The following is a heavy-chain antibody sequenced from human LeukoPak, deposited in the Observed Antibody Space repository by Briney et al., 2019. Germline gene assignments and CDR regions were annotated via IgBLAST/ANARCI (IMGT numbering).Heavy chain of an antibody. CDR3: ARDLLYQVWFGVNNNWFDP. D-gene: IGHD3-10*01. J-gene: IGHJ5*02. V-gene: IGHV1-18*04. CDR1: GYTFTSYG. Sequence: GASVKLSCKASGYTFTSYGISWVRQAPGQGLEWMGWISAYNGNTNYAQKLQGRVTMTTDTSTSTAYMELRSLRSDDTAVYYCARDLLYQVWFGVNNNWFDPWGQGTLVTVSS. CDR2: ISAYNGNT.